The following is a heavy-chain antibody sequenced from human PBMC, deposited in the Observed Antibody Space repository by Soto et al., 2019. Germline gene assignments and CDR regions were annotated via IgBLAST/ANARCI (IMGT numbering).Heavy chain of an antibody. J-gene: IGHJ4*02. Sequence: QITLKESGPTLVKPTQTLTLTCTFSGFSLSTTGVGVGWIRQPPGKALEWLAIIYWDDDKRYSPSLKSRLTITQDTSNNQVVLTMTNMDPVDTATYYCARESRRFFDCWGQGTLVTVSS. CDR2: IYWDDDK. CDR1: GFSLSTTGVG. V-gene: IGHV2-5*02. D-gene: IGHD2-2*01. CDR3: ARESRRFFDC.